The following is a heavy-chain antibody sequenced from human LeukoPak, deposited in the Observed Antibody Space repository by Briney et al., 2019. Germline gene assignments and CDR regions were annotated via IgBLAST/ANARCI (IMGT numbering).Heavy chain of an antibody. V-gene: IGHV4-59*12. CDR2: IYYSGST. Sequence: SETLSLTCTVSGGSISSYYWSWIRQPPGKGLEWIGYIYYSGSTNYKPSLKSRVTISVDTSKNQFSLKLSSVTAADTAVYYCARTYSSSWSYYYYYYMDVWGKGTTVTVSS. J-gene: IGHJ6*03. CDR1: GGSISSYY. D-gene: IGHD6-13*01. CDR3: ARTYSSSWSYYYYYYMDV.